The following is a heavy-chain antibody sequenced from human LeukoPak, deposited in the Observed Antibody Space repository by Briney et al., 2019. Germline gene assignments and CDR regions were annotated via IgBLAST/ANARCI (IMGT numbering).Heavy chain of an antibody. V-gene: IGHV4-31*03. Sequence: PSQTLSLTCTVSGGSISIGGYYWSWIRQHPGKGLEWIGYIYYSGSTNYNPSLKSRVTISVDTSKNQFSLKLSSVTAADTAVYYCARGETNTYYYDSSGYRDAFDIWGQGTMVTVSS. CDR1: GGSISIGGYY. CDR2: IYYSGST. CDR3: ARGETNTYYYDSSGYRDAFDI. J-gene: IGHJ3*02. D-gene: IGHD3-22*01.